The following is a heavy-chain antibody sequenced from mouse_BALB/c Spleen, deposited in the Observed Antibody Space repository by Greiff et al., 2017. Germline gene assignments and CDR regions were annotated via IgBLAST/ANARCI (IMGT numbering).Heavy chain of an antibody. CDR2: IDPANGNT. CDR3: ARITTVVGAMDY. J-gene: IGHJ4*01. CDR1: GFNIKDTY. D-gene: IGHD1-1*01. V-gene: IGHV14-3*02. Sequence: EVMLVESGAELVKPGASVKLSCTASGFNIKDTYMHWVKQRPEQGLEWIGRIDPANGNTKYDPKFQGKATITADTSSNTAYLQLSSLTSEDTAVYYCARITTVVGAMDYWGQGTSVTVSS.